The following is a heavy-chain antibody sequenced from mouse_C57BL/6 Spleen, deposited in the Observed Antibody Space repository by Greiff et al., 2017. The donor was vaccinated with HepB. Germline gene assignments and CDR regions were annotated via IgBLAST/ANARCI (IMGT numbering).Heavy chain of an antibody. D-gene: IGHD2-4*01. CDR1: GYAFTNYL. CDR2: INPGSGGT. V-gene: IGHV1-54*01. Sequence: LVRPGTSVKVSCKASGYAFTNYLIEWVKQRPGQGLEWIGVINPGSGGTNYNEKFKGKATLTADKSSSTAYMQLSSLTSEDSAVYFCARSGLRYFDVWGTGTTVTVSS. CDR3: ARSGLRYFDV. J-gene: IGHJ1*03.